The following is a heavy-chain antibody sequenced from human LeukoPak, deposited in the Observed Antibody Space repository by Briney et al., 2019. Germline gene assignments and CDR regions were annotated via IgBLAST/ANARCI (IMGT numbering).Heavy chain of an antibody. J-gene: IGHJ4*02. CDR3: TKSVMGYCSSTSCYFDY. CDR2: ISGSGAGT. Sequence: QPGGSLRLSCAPSGFTFSSYAMSWVRPAPGGGREWVSIISGSGAGTYNADSVKGRFTISRDNSENTLYLQMDSLGGEDTAVYYCTKSVMGYCSSTSCYFDYWGEGTLVTVSS. CDR1: GFTFSSYA. D-gene: IGHD2-2*01. V-gene: IGHV3-23*01.